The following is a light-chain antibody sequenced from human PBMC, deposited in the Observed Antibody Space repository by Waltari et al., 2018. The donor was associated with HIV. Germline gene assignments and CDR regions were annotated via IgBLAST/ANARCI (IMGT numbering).Light chain of an antibody. Sequence: QSALTQPASVSGSPGQSITISCTGTSSDVGSYNYVSWYQQHSGKALKLLIFDVSNRPYGVSNRFSGSKSGDTASLTISGLQTEDESYYYCSSYTRTSTLVAFGGGTKVTVL. CDR2: DVS. V-gene: IGLV2-14*01. J-gene: IGLJ2*01. CDR3: SSYTRTSTLVA. CDR1: SSDVGSYNY.